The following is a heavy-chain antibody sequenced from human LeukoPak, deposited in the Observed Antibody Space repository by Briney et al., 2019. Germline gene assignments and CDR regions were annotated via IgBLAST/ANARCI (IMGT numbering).Heavy chain of an antibody. D-gene: IGHD6-19*01. V-gene: IGHV3-21*04. CDR3: AKRRSSGWYGGFDY. CDR2: ISSSSSYI. Sequence: GGSLRLSCAASGFTFSSYSMNWVRQAPGKGLEWVSSISSSSSYIYYADSVKGRFTISRDNSKNTLYLQMNSLRAEDTAVYYCAKRRSSGWYGGFDYWGQGTLVTVSS. CDR1: GFTFSSYS. J-gene: IGHJ4*02.